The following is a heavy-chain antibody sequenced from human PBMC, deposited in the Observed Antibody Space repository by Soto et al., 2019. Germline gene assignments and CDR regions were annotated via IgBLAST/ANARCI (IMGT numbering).Heavy chain of an antibody. CDR3: ARGGKIAAAGIDY. CDR1: GDSVSSNRAT. J-gene: IGHJ4*02. V-gene: IGHV6-1*01. D-gene: IGHD6-13*01. CDR2: TYYWSRWYN. Sequence: SPTLSLTCAISGDSVSSNRATWNWIRQSPSRGLEWLGRTYYWSRWYNDYAASVKSRISINPDTSKNQLSLQLNSVTPEDTAVYFCARGGKIAAAGIDYWGQGILVTVSS.